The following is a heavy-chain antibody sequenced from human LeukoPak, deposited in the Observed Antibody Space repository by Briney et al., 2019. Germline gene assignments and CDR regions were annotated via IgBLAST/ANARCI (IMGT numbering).Heavy chain of an antibody. D-gene: IGHD1-26*01. CDR1: GGSISGYY. CDR3: ARHLVGATGTGPFDY. J-gene: IGHJ4*02. V-gene: IGHV4-59*08. CDR2: IYYSGST. Sequence: SETLSLTCTGSGGSISGYYWSWIRQPPGKGLDWIGYIYYSGSTNYNPSLKSRVTMSVDTSKNQFSLKLSSVTAADTAVYYCARHLVGATGTGPFDYWGQGTLVTVSS.